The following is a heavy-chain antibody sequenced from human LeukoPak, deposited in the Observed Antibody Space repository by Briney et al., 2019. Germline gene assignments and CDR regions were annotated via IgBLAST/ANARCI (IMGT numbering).Heavy chain of an antibody. CDR1: GGSFSGYY. V-gene: IGHV4-34*01. Sequence: SETLSLTCAVYGGSFSGYYWSWIRQPPGKGLEWIGEINHSGSTNYNPSLKSRVTISVDTSKNQFSLKLSSVTAADTAVYYCAIHIVVVPTAKKKNWFDPWGQGTLVTISS. J-gene: IGHJ5*02. D-gene: IGHD2-2*01. CDR2: INHSGST. CDR3: AIHIVVVPTAKKKNWFDP.